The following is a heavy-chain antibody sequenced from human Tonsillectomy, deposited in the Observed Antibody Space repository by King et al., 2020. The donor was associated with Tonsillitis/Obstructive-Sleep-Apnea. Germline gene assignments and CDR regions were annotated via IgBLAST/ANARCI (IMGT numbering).Heavy chain of an antibody. CDR1: GFTFSSYA. J-gene: IGHJ4*02. D-gene: IGHD3-10*01. V-gene: IGHV3-23*04. CDR2: ISGSGGST. CDR3: AKGGFGETVGPTFDY. Sequence: VQLVESGGGLVQPGGSLRLSCAASGFTFSSYAMSWVRQAPGKGLEWVSGISGSGGSTYYADSVKGRFTISMDNSKNTLYLQMNSLRAEDTAVYYGAKGGFGETVGPTFDYWGQGTLVTVSS.